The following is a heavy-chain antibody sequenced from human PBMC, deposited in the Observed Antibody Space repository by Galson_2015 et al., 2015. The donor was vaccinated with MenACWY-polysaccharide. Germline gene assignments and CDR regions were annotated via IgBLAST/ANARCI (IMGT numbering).Heavy chain of an antibody. CDR2: IHSRGST. CDR3: ARSLGYSDSAFDNGRDVDRRFDP. D-gene: IGHD5-12*01. CDR1: GGSISTGSPY. Sequence: TLSLTCSVSGGSISTGSPYWSWIRQPAGKGLEWIGRIHSRGSTDYSPSLKSRVTISTDTSRNQLSLKLSSVTAADTAVYYCARSLGYSDSAFDNGRDVDRRFDPWGQGTLVTVSS. J-gene: IGHJ5*02. V-gene: IGHV4-61*02.